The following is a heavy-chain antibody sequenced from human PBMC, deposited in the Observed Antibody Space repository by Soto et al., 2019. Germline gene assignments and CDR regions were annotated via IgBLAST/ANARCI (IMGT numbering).Heavy chain of an antibody. J-gene: IGHJ4*02. D-gene: IGHD3-3*01. CDR1: GGSFSVYY. V-gene: IGHV4-34*01. Sequence: PSETLSLTCAVYGGSFSVYYWRWIRQPPGKGLEWIGEINHSGSTNYNPSLKSRVTISVDTSKNQFSLKLSSVTAADTAVYYCARTGLHYDFWSGYSDAYFDYWGQGTLVTVSS. CDR2: INHSGST. CDR3: ARTGLHYDFWSGYSDAYFDY.